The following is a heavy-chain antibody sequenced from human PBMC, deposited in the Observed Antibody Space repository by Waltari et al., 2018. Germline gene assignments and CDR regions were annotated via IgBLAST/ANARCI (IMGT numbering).Heavy chain of an antibody. D-gene: IGHD3-10*01. V-gene: IGHV3-33*06. Sequence: TFSSYGMHWVRQAPGKGLEWVAVIWYDGSNKYYADSVKGRFTISRDNSKNTLYLQMNSLRAEDTAMYYCAKGAGSWYYYMDVWGKGTTVTVSS. CDR3: AKGAGSWYYYMDV. CDR2: IWYDGSNK. J-gene: IGHJ6*03. CDR1: TFSSYG.